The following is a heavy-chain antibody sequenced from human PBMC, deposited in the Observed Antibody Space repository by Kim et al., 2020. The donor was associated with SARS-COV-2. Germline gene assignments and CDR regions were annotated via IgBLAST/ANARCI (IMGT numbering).Heavy chain of an antibody. J-gene: IGHJ4*02. V-gene: IGHV3-43*01. D-gene: IGHD5-12*01. Sequence: DAVKRRFTISRDNSKHSLYLQMNSLRTDATALYYCAKGTQGYNYGGSFDYWGQGTLVTVSS. CDR3: AKGTQGYNYGGSFDY.